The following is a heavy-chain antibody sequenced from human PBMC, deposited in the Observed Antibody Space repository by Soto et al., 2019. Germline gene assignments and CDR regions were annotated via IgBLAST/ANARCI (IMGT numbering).Heavy chain of an antibody. J-gene: IGHJ6*03. CDR1: GGSFSGYY. D-gene: IGHD5-12*01. V-gene: IGHV4-34*01. Sequence: QVQLQQWGAGLLKPSETLSLTCAVYGGSFSGYYWSWIRQPPGKGLEWIGEINHSGSTNYNPSLKSRVTISVDTSKIQFSLKLGSVTAADTAVYYCARGRQWLRFLYYYYYMDVWGKGTTVTVSS. CDR3: ARGRQWLRFLYYYYYMDV. CDR2: INHSGST.